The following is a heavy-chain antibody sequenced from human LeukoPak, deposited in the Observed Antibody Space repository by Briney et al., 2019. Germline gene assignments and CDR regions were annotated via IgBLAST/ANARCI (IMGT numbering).Heavy chain of an antibody. CDR1: GFTFSSFG. CDR2: ISYDGSNK. V-gene: IGHV3-30*19. D-gene: IGHD6-19*01. Sequence: GRSLRLSCVASGFTFSSFGMHWVRQAPGKGLEWVAVISYDGSNKYYADSVKGRFTISRDNSKNTLYLQMNSLRAEDTAVYYCARRIGGAVAGNWYFDLWGRGTLVIVSS. J-gene: IGHJ2*01. CDR3: ARRIGGAVAGNWYFDL.